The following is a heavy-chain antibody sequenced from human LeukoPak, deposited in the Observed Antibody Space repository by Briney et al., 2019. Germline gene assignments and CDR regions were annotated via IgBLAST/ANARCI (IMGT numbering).Heavy chain of an antibody. D-gene: IGHD3-9*01. V-gene: IGHV4-39*07. CDR2: IYYSGST. CDR1: GGSISSSSYY. CDR3: ARHHGRPMDILTGYYIP. Sequence: SETLSLTCTVSGGSISSSSYYWGWIRQPPGKGLEWIGSIYYSGSTYYNPSLKSRVTISVDTSKNQFSLKLSSVTAADTAVYYCARHHGRPMDILTGYYIPWGQGTLVTVSS. J-gene: IGHJ5*02.